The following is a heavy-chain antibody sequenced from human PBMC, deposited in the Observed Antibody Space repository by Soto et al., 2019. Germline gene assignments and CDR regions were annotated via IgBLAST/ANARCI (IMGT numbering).Heavy chain of an antibody. CDR2: IWFDASHE. CDR1: GFSFSDYG. CDR3: ARDQGRATADGPLGKSLDV. J-gene: IGHJ6*02. V-gene: IGHV3-33*01. D-gene: IGHD6-13*01. Sequence: PGGSLRLSCAASGFSFSDYGIHWVRQAPCKGLEWLTIIWFDASHEYYADSVKGRFTISRDNSNNTLYLQLNSLTAGDTAVYFCARDQGRATADGPLGKSLDVWGQGTALTLCS.